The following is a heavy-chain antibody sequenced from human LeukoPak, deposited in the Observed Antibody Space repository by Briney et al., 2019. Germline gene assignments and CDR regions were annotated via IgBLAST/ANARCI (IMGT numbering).Heavy chain of an antibody. Sequence: GGSLRLSCAASGFTFSTSEMDWVRQAPGKGPEWISYINSGDRSTLYADSVKGRFTISRDDAKNSLYLQMNSLRAEDTAVYYCAREVCSGGRCYDAFDVWGQGTTVTVSS. CDR1: GFTFSTSE. J-gene: IGHJ3*01. CDR2: INSGDRST. D-gene: IGHD2-15*01. V-gene: IGHV3-48*03. CDR3: AREVCSGGRCYDAFDV.